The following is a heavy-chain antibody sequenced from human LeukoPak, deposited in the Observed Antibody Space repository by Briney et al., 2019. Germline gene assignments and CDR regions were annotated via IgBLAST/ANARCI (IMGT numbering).Heavy chain of an antibody. CDR2: IYYSGST. J-gene: IGHJ4*02. Sequence: SETLSLTCTVSGGSISSSSYYWGWIRQPPGKGLEWIGSIYYSGSTYYNPSLKSRVTISVDTSKNQFSLKLSSVTAADTAVYYCARFYVDTAMVASQGYFDYWGQGTLVTVSS. CDR3: ARFYVDTAMVASQGYFDY. D-gene: IGHD5-18*01. CDR1: GGSISSSSYY. V-gene: IGHV4-39*07.